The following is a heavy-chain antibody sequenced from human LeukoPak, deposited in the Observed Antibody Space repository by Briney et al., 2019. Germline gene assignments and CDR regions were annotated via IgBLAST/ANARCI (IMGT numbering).Heavy chain of an antibody. CDR2: IYYSGST. J-gene: IGHJ4*02. D-gene: IGHD3-10*01. Sequence: SETLSLTCTVSGGSMSSYYWSWIRQPPGKGLEWIGYIYYSGSTNYNPSLKSRVTISVDTSKNQFSLKLSSVTAADTAVYYCARSPVSGHDTWDCWGQGTLVTVSS. V-gene: IGHV4-59*01. CDR3: ARSPVSGHDTWDC. CDR1: GGSMSSYY.